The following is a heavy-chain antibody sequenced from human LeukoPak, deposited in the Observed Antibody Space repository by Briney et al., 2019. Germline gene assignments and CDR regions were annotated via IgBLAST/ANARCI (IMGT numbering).Heavy chain of an antibody. V-gene: IGHV1-46*01. CDR3: ATGPLTIFGVVIIDDI. CDR2: INPSGGST. CDR1: GYTFTSYY. D-gene: IGHD3-3*01. Sequence: ASVKVSCKASGYTFTSYYMHWVRQAPGQGLEWMGIINPSGGSTSYAQKFQGRVTMTRDTSTSTVYMELSSLRSEDTAVYYCATGPLTIFGVVIIDDIWGQGTMVTVSS. J-gene: IGHJ3*02.